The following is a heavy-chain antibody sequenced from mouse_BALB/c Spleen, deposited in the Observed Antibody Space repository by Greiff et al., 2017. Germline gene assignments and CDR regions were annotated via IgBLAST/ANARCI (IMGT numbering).Heavy chain of an antibody. CDR1: GFSLTSYG. V-gene: IGHV2-2*02. D-gene: IGHD1-1*01. Sequence: QVQLQQSGPGLVQPSQSLSITCTVSGFSLTSYGVHWVRQSPGKGLEWLGVIWSGGSTDYNAAFISRLSISKDNSKSQVFFKMNSLQANDTAIYYCARRSDTTVGYAMDYWGQGTSVTVSS. J-gene: IGHJ4*01. CDR3: ARRSDTTVGYAMDY. CDR2: IWSGGST.